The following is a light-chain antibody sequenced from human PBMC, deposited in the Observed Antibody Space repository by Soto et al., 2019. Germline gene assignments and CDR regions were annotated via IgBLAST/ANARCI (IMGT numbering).Light chain of an antibody. CDR2: EVT. CDR1: SSDVGGYNF. CDR3: SSYTGSSTLVYV. V-gene: IGLV2-14*01. Sequence: QSVLTQPASVSGSPGQSITISCTGTSSDVGGYNFVSWYQQHPGKAPKLMIYEVTNRPSGVSNRFSGSKSGNTASLTISGLQAEVEATDNCSSYTGSSTLVYVFGTGTKLTVL. J-gene: IGLJ1*01.